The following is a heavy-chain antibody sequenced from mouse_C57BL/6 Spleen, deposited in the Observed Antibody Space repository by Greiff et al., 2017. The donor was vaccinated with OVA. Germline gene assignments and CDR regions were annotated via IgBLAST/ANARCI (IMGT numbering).Heavy chain of an antibody. V-gene: IGHV5-4*01. CDR2: ISDGGSYT. D-gene: IGHD3-2*02. Sequence: VESGGGLVKPGGSLKLSCAASGFTFSSYAMSWVRQTPEKRLEWVATISDGGSYTYYPDNVKGRFTISRDNAKNNLYLQMGHLKSEDTAMYYCARVGSGSYYFDYWGQGTTLTVSS. J-gene: IGHJ2*01. CDR1: GFTFSSYA. CDR3: ARVGSGSYYFDY.